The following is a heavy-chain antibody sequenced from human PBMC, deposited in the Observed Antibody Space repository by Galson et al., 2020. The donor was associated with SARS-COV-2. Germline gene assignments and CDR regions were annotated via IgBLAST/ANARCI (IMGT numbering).Heavy chain of an antibody. CDR1: GFTFDDYA. CDR2: ISWNSGSI. D-gene: IGHD3-3*01. CDR3: AKDDGVLSGYFRV. Sequence: SLKISCAASGFTFDDYAMHWVRQAPGKGLEWVSGISWNSGSIGYADSVKGRFTISRDNATNSLYLQINSLRAEDTALYYCAKDDGVLSGYFRVWCKGTSVTVSS. J-gene: IGHJ6*04. V-gene: IGHV3-9*01.